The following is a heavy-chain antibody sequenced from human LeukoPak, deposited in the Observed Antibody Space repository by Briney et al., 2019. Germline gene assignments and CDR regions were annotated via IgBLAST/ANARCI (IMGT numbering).Heavy chain of an antibody. Sequence: ASVKVSCKGSGYTFTSYYMHGVRQAPGQGLEWMGIINPSGGSTSYAQKFQGRVTMTRDMSTSTVYMELSSLRSEDTAVYYCARESYERYYYYMDVWGKGTTATASS. V-gene: IGHV1-46*01. D-gene: IGHD1-1*01. CDR3: ARESYERYYYYMDV. CDR1: GYTFTSYY. J-gene: IGHJ6*03. CDR2: INPSGGST.